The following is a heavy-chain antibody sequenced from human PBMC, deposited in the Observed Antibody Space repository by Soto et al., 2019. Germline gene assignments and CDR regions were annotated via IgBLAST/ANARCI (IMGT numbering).Heavy chain of an antibody. CDR2: IYPGDSDT. Sequence: PGESLKISCKGSGYSFTSYWIGWVRQMPGKGLEWMGIIYPGDSDTRYSPSFQGQVTISADKSISTAYLQWSSLRAEDTAVYYCARTLPPRRGRHYYYYGMDVWGQGTTVTVSS. CDR3: ARTLPPRRGRHYYYYGMDV. D-gene: IGHD3-10*01. J-gene: IGHJ6*02. CDR1: GYSFTSYW. V-gene: IGHV5-51*01.